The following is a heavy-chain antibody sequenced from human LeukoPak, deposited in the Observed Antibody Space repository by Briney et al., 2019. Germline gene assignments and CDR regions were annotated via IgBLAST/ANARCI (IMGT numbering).Heavy chain of an antibody. CDR2: IYSGGST. CDR3: ARGLIAVAGTPFDY. J-gene: IGHJ4*02. CDR1: GFTVSSNY. V-gene: IGHV3-53*01. D-gene: IGHD6-19*01. Sequence: GGSLRLSCAASGFTVSSNYMNWVRQAPGKGREWVSVIYSGGSTYYADSVKGRFTISRDNSKNTLYLQMNSLRAEDTAVYYCARGLIAVAGTPFDYWGQGTLVTVSS.